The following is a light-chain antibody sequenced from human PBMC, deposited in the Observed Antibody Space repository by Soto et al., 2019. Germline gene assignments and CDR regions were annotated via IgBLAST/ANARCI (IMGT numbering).Light chain of an antibody. V-gene: IGLV2-14*03. CDR1: SSDIGGYRY. CDR3: TSYTSDSSVI. CDR2: DVT. Sequence: QSALTQPASVSGSPGPSVTISCTGTSSDIGGYRYVSWYQQRPGKAPKLMIHDVTNRPSGVSDRFSGSKSGNTASLPISGLQAEDEADYYCTSYTSDSSVIFGGGTKLTVL. J-gene: IGLJ2*01.